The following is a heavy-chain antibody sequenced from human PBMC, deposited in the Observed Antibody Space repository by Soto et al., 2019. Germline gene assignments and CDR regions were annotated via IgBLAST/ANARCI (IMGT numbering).Heavy chain of an antibody. CDR2: IIPTFGTA. D-gene: IGHD3-22*01. V-gene: IGHV1-69*01. Sequence: QVQLVQSGAEVKKPGSSVKVSCKASGGTFSNYAISWVRQAPGQGLEWMGGIIPTFGTAKYTQMFQGRLTSTAYDSTSTSYMELSSLRSEDTALYYCARGYYYDNSGYSNFQHWGQGTLVTVSS. CDR1: GGTFSNYA. CDR3: ARGYYYDNSGYSNFQH. J-gene: IGHJ1*01.